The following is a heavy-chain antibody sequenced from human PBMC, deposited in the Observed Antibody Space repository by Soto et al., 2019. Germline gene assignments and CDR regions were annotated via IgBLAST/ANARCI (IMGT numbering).Heavy chain of an antibody. Sequence: QVQLQESGPGLVKPSETLSLTCTVSGGSFKSGSYSWSWIRQPPGKGLEWIGYVYHTGRTSYNPSLQRRVSISMDTSKNQFSLNLDSVTAADTAVYFCARDFAYFDSWGQGTLVTVSS. V-gene: IGHV4-61*01. CDR2: VYHTGRT. CDR1: GGSFKSGSYS. D-gene: IGHD3-3*01. J-gene: IGHJ4*02. CDR3: ARDFAYFDS.